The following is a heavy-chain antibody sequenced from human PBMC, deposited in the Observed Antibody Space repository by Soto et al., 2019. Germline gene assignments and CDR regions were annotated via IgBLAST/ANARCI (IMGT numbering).Heavy chain of an antibody. CDR2: IYYSGST. V-gene: IGHV4-39*01. Sequence: QLQLQESGPGLVKPSETLSLTCTVSGGSISSSSYYWGWIRPPPGKELEWIGSIYYSGSTYYNPSLKIRVTIAVEMSKNQFSLKLSSVTAADTAVYYCARRLTGTTSGAVMMDYWGQGTLVTVSS. D-gene: IGHD1-7*01. CDR1: GGSISSSSYY. CDR3: ARRLTGTTSGAVMMDY. J-gene: IGHJ4*02.